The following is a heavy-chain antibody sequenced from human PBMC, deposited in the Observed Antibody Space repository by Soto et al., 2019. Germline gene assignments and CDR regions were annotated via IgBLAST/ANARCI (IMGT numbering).Heavy chain of an antibody. D-gene: IGHD2-2*01. Sequence: QVQLVQSGAAVKKPGASVKVSCKASGYTFTSYGISWVRQAPGQGLEWMGWISAYNGNTNYAQKLQGRVTMTTDTSTSKAYMERRSLRSDDTAVYYCARGLNPRYCSSTSCYYYYGMDVWGQGTTVTVSS. CDR2: ISAYNGNT. CDR1: GYTFTSYG. V-gene: IGHV1-18*01. J-gene: IGHJ6*02. CDR3: ARGLNPRYCSSTSCYYYYGMDV.